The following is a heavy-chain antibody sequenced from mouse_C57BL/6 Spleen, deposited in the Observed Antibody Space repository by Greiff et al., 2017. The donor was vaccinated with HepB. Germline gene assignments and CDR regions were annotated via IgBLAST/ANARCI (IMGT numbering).Heavy chain of an antibody. CDR2: IHPNSGST. CDR1: GYTFTSYW. D-gene: IGHD2-4*01. J-gene: IGHJ4*01. CDR3: ARSDDYDGYYAMDY. V-gene: IGHV1-64*01. Sequence: QVQLQQPGAELVKPGASVKLSCKASGYTFTSYWMHWVKQRPGQGLEWIGMIHPNSGSTNYNEKFKSKATLTVDKSSSTAYMQLSSLTSEDSAVYYCARSDDYDGYYAMDYWGQGTSVTVSS.